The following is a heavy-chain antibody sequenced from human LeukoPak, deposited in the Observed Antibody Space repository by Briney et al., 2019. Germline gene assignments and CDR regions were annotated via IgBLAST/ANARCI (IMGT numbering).Heavy chain of an antibody. CDR3: ARDRPFDYFDY. CDR1: GDSVSSNSAS. J-gene: IGHJ4*02. D-gene: IGHD3-3*01. CDR2: TYYRSKWYN. V-gene: IGHV6-1*01. Sequence: SQTLSPTCAISGDSVSSNSASWTWIRQSPSRGLEWLGRTYYRSKWYNDYAVSVKSRITINPDTSKNQFSLQLNSLTPEDTAVYYCARDRPFDYFDYWGQGTLVTVSS.